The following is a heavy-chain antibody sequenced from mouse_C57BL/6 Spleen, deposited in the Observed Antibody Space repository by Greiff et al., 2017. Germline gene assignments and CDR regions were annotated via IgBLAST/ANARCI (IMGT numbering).Heavy chain of an antibody. D-gene: IGHD2-5*01. CDR2: ISYDGSN. J-gene: IGHJ4*01. CDR3: AREGYSKRDYAMDY. V-gene: IGHV3-6*01. Sequence: EVQRVESGPGLVKPSQSLSLTCSVTGYSITSGYYWNWIRQFPGNKLEWMGYISYDGSNNYNPSLKNRISITRDTSKNQFFLKLNSVTTEDTATYYCAREGYSKRDYAMDYWGQGTSVTVSS. CDR1: GYSITSGYY.